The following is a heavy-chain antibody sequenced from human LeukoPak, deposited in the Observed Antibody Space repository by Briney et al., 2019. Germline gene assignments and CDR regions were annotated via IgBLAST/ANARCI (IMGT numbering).Heavy chain of an antibody. Sequence: ASVKVSCKASGYTFTSYGISWVRQAPGQGVEWMGWISGYNGNTNYAQQLQGRVTMTTDTSTSTAYMELRSLRSDDTAVYYCARDHGRVVVTFGPFPADYWGQGTLVTVSS. V-gene: IGHV1-18*01. D-gene: IGHD3-16*01. CDR1: GYTFTSYG. CDR3: ARDHGRVVVTFGPFPADY. CDR2: ISGYNGNT. J-gene: IGHJ4*02.